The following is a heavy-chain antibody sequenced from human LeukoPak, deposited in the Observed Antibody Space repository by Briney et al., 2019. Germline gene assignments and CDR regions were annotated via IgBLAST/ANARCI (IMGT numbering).Heavy chain of an antibody. J-gene: IGHJ3*02. CDR2: TYYRSKWSF. CDR3: TRVGSSGYDAFDI. CDR1: GDSVSRNTAV. Sequence: PSQTLSLTCAISGDSVSRNTAVWNWIRQSPSRGLEWLGRTYYRSKWSFDFALSMKGRITINPDTSKNQFSLHLNSVTPEDTAVYYCTRVGSSGYDAFDIWGQGTMVTASS. V-gene: IGHV6-1*01. D-gene: IGHD5-12*01.